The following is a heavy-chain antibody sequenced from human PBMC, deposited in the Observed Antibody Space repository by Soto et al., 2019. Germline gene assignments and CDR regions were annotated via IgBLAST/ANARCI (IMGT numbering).Heavy chain of an antibody. CDR3: ASSYGSGYRAFDY. CDR1: GDTFNFYS. CDR2: VNPIVSMS. J-gene: IGHJ4*02. V-gene: IGHV1-69*02. D-gene: IGHD3-10*01. Sequence: QVQLVQSGAEVKRPGSSVKVSCKASGDTFNFYSINWVRQAPGLGLEWMGRVNPIVSMSNYAQKFQARVTMTADKSTSTASMELSSLRSEDTAIYYCASSYGSGYRAFDYWGQGALVTVSS.